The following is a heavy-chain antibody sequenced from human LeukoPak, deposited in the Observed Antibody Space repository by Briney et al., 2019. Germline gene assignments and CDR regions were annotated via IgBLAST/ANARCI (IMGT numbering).Heavy chain of an antibody. V-gene: IGHV3-23*01. Sequence: GGSLRLSCATSGFNFWNFVVNWVRQAPGKGLEWVSAISGEGAKTYYRDSVKGRFTISTDSGDNTVYLEMNNLTVEDTAVYYCAKTQNWNYISYYYYYMNVWGKGTAVTVSS. CDR2: ISGEGAKT. D-gene: IGHD1-7*01. J-gene: IGHJ6*03. CDR3: AKTQNWNYISYYYYYMNV. CDR1: GFNFWNFV.